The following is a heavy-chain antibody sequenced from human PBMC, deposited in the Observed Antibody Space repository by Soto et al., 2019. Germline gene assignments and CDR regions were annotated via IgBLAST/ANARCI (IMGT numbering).Heavy chain of an antibody. CDR2: INPNSGGT. D-gene: IGHD2-15*01. CDR3: ARGSGYCSGGSCYSYAFDI. J-gene: IGHJ3*02. Sequence: ASVKVSCKASGYTFTGYCMHWVRQAPGQGLEWMGWINPNSGGTNYAQKFQGWVTMTRDTSISTAYMELSRLRSDDTAVYYCARGSGYCSGGSCYSYAFDIWGQGTMVTVSS. V-gene: IGHV1-2*04. CDR1: GYTFTGYC.